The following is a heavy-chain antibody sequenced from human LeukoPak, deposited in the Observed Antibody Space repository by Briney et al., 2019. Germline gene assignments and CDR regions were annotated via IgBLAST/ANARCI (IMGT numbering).Heavy chain of an antibody. CDR3: ARGPVRDDGLTGISYYFGLDV. Sequence: SETLSLTCAVYGGSFTDYYWSWIRHLPGKGLEWIGEIHHRAGANYNPSLWGRVTISADTSKNQFSLHLTSVTAADTATFYCARGPVRDDGLTGISYYFGLDVWGHGTTVTV. D-gene: IGHD2-21*02. CDR1: GGSFTDYY. V-gene: IGHV4-34*01. J-gene: IGHJ6*02. CDR2: IHHRAGA.